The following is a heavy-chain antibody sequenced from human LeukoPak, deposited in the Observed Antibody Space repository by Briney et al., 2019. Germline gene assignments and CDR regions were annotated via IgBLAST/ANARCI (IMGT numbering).Heavy chain of an antibody. D-gene: IGHD1/OR15-1a*01. Sequence: PSETLSLTCTVSGGSISSYYWSWIRQPPGKGLEWIGYIYYSGSTNYNPSLKSRVTISVDTSKNQFSLKLSSVTAADTAVYYCARRTSFRYGSPFDYWGQGTLVTVSS. CDR2: IYYSGST. J-gene: IGHJ4*02. CDR1: GGSISSYY. CDR3: ARRTSFRYGSPFDY. V-gene: IGHV4-59*08.